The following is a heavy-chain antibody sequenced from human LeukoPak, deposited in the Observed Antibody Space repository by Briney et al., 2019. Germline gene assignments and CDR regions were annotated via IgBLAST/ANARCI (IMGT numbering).Heavy chain of an antibody. Sequence: GGSLRLSCAAAGFTVSSYEMNWVRQAPGKGLEWVSYISSSGSTIYYADSVKGRFTISRDNAKNSLYLQMNSLRAEDTAVYYCARDLASGWYSYFDYWGQGTLVTVSS. CDR2: ISSSGSTI. CDR3: ARDLASGWYSYFDY. CDR1: GFTVSSYE. V-gene: IGHV3-48*03. J-gene: IGHJ4*02. D-gene: IGHD6-19*01.